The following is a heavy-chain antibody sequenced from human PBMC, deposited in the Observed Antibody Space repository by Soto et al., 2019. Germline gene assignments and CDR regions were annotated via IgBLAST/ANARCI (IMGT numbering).Heavy chain of an antibody. CDR2: ISQSGNT. D-gene: IGHD6-6*01. Sequence: PXGSLRLSCAASGVTFSNAWMSWVRQAPGKGLEWIGEISQSGNTNYSPSPKSRVSISIDTSKKQFSLNLASVSAADTAVYYCARAPKVSGSSQTRPDFWGQGTLVTVSS. J-gene: IGHJ4*02. V-gene: IGHV4-34*01. CDR1: GVTFSNAW. CDR3: ARAPKVSGSSQTRPDF.